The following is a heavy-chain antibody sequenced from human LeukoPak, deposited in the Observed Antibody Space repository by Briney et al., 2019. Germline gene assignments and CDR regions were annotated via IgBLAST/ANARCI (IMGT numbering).Heavy chain of an antibody. V-gene: IGHV1-58*01. Sequence: GASVKVSCKASGFTFTSSAVQWVRQARGQRLEWIGWIVVGSGNTNYAQKFQEGVTITRDMSTSTAYMELSSLRSEDTAVYYCAADRYYYDSSGYTAFDIWGQGTMVTVSS. CDR1: GFTFTSSA. J-gene: IGHJ3*02. CDR2: IVVGSGNT. D-gene: IGHD3-22*01. CDR3: AADRYYYDSSGYTAFDI.